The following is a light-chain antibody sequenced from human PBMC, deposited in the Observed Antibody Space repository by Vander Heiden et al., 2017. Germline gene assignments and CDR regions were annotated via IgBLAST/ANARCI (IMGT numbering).Light chain of an antibody. CDR2: DAS. J-gene: IGKJ1*01. Sequence: DIHMTEPASTLSVSVADRHTLTCLPSQSIIHWLPWFQQKAGEPPQLLIYDASSMESGGTSRISGSGSGTEVTPTISSMQPDDFATYYYQQYNSYSGGTFGQGTKVEIK. CDR1: QSIIHW. CDR3: QQYNSYSGGT. V-gene: IGKV1-5*01.